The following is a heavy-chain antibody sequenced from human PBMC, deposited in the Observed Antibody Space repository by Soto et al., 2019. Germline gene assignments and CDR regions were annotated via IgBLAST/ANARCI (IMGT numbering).Heavy chain of an antibody. V-gene: IGHV4-59*08. CDR3: ARQVVKGRLYYYYYGMDV. CDR1: GGSISSYY. CDR2: IYYSGST. D-gene: IGHD2-15*01. Sequence: SETLSLTCTVSGGSISSYYWSWIRQPPGKGLEWIGYIYYSGSTNYNPSLKSRVTISVDTSKNQFSLKLSSVTAADTAVYYCARQVVKGRLYYYYYGMDVWGQGTTVTVSS. J-gene: IGHJ6*02.